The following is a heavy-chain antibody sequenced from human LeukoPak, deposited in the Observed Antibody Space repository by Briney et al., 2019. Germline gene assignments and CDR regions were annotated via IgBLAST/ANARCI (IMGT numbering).Heavy chain of an antibody. CDR2: IKQDGSQK. V-gene: IGHV3-7*01. CDR3: ARGDFSDYGVYVDAFDV. Sequence: GGSLRLSCAASGFTFNNYCMSWVRQAPGKGLKWVANIKQDGSQKFYVDSVKGRFTISRDNTKNSLYLQMNSLRAEDTAMYYCARGDFSDYGVYVDAFDVWGQGTMVTVSS. CDR1: GFTFNNYC. J-gene: IGHJ3*01. D-gene: IGHD4-17*01.